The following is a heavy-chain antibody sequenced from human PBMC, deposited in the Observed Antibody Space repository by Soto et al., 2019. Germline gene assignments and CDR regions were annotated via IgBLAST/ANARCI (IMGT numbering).Heavy chain of an antibody. J-gene: IGHJ4*02. CDR3: ARYRREAVAGYNLEY. CDR1: GGSISSNY. Sequence: SETLSLTCTVSGGSISSNYWTWIRQPPGKGLECIAYVYNSGSANYNPSLKSRVTISVDTSRSQFSLQVNSMTAADTAVYYCARYRREAVAGYNLEYCRKGILVT. CDR2: VYNSGSA. D-gene: IGHD1-20*01. V-gene: IGHV4-59*01.